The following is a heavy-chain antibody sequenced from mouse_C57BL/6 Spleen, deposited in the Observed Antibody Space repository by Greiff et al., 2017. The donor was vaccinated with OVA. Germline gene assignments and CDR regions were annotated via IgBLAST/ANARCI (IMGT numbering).Heavy chain of an antibody. Sequence: VKLQQSGAELARPGASVKMSCKASGYTFTSYTMHWVKQRPGQGLEWIGYINPSSGYTKYNQKFKDKATLTADKSSSTAYMQLSSLTSEDTAVYYCARGLWYFDVGGTGTTVTVSS. D-gene: IGHD3-1*01. CDR2: INPSSGYT. CDR3: ARGLWYFDV. V-gene: IGHV1-4*01. CDR1: GYTFTSYT. J-gene: IGHJ1*03.